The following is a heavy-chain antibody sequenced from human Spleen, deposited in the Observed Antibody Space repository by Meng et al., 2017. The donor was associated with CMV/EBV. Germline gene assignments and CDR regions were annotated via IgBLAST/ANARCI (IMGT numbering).Heavy chain of an antibody. CDR3: ARDFWSGYWS. J-gene: IGHJ5*02. CDR1: GFFFSNFP. Sequence: GGSLRLSCATSGFFFSNFPMHWVRQAPGKGLEWVAVISYDGSNKYYADSVKGRFTISRDNSKNTLYLQMNSLRAEDTAVYYCARDFWSGYWSWGQGTLVTVSS. D-gene: IGHD3-3*01. CDR2: ISYDGSNK. V-gene: IGHV3-30-3*01.